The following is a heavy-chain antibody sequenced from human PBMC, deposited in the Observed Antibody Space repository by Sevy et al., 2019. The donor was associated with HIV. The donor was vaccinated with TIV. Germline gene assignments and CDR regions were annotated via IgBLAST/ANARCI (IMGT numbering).Heavy chain of an antibody. CDR1: GYTLTKLS. D-gene: IGHD5-12*01. Sequence: ASVNVSCKVSGYTLTKLSMHWVRQAPGKGLAWMGGFDPEVGETIYAQKFQGRVTMTEDTSTDTAYMELSSLRSEATAVYYCATPKYVGYDYEALDIWGQGTMVTVSS. J-gene: IGHJ3*02. CDR3: ATPKYVGYDYEALDI. CDR2: FDPEVGET. V-gene: IGHV1-24*01.